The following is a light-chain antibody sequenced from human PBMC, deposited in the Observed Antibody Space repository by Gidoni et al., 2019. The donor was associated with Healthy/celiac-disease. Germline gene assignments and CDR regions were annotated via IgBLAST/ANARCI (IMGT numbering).Light chain of an antibody. Sequence: EIVLTQSPGTLSLSPGERATLSCRASQSVSSSYLAWYQQKPGQAPRLLIDGASSRATGIPDRFSGSGSGTDFTLTISRLEPEEFAVYYCQQYGSSPKTFGQGTEVEIK. V-gene: IGKV3-20*01. CDR3: QQYGSSPKT. CDR2: GAS. CDR1: QSVSSSY. J-gene: IGKJ1*01.